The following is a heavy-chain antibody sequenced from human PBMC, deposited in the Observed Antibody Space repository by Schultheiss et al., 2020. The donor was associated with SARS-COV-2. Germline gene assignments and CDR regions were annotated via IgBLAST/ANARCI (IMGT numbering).Heavy chain of an antibody. J-gene: IGHJ4*02. CDR1: GFTFSTYN. CDR3: ASSRGYSYGLGFDY. Sequence: GGSLRLSCSASGFTFSTYNMNWVRQAPGKGLEWVSYISTGSWTIYYADSVKGRLTISRDNAKNSLYLQMKSLRAEDTAVYYCASSRGYSYGLGFDYWGQGTLVTVSS. V-gene: IGHV3-48*04. D-gene: IGHD5-18*01. CDR2: ISTGSWTI.